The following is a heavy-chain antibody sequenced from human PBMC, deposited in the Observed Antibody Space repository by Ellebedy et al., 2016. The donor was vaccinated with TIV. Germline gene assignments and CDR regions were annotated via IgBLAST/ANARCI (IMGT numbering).Heavy chain of an antibody. CDR2: IYHSGST. J-gene: IGHJ4*02. CDR3: ARVNYGLLWFGELAPPDY. D-gene: IGHD3-10*01. V-gene: IGHV4-38-2*02. Sequence: SETLSLXXTVSGYSISSGYYWGWIRQPPGKGLVWIGSIYHSGSTYYNPSLKSRVTISVDTSKNQFSLKLSSVTAADTAVYYCARVNYGLLWFGELAPPDYWGQGTLVTVSS. CDR1: GYSISSGYY.